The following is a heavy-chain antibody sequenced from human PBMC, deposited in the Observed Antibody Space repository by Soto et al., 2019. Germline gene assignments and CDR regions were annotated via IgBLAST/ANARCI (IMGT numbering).Heavy chain of an antibody. V-gene: IGHV4-59*12. CDR1: GGSISSYY. CDR2: IYYSGST. D-gene: IGHD6-19*01. CDR3: ARERLAHYYYYGMDV. J-gene: IGHJ6*02. Sequence: QVQLQESGPGLVKPSETLSLTCTVSGGSISSYYWSWIRQPPGKGLEWIGYIYYSGSTNYNPSLKSRVTISVDTSKNQFSLKLSSVTAADTAVYYCARERLAHYYYYGMDVWGQGTTVTVSS.